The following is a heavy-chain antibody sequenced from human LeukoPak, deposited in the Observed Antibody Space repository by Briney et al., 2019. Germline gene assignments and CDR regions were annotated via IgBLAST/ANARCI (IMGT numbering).Heavy chain of an antibody. CDR2: IKEDGTET. Sequence: GGSLRLSCAASGFMFSSNWMSWVRLAPGKGLEWVANIKEDGTETYYVDSVKGRFTISRDNAKNSLYLQMNSLRVEDTAVCYCAKEGRSLQTYWGQGTLVTVSS. J-gene: IGHJ4*02. V-gene: IGHV3-7*03. CDR1: GFMFSSNW. D-gene: IGHD5-24*01. CDR3: AKEGRSLQTY.